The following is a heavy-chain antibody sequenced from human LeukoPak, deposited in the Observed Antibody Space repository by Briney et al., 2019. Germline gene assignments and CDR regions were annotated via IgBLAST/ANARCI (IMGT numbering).Heavy chain of an antibody. V-gene: IGHV4-39*02. CDR1: GGSISRSSYY. J-gene: IGHJ4*02. Sequence: SETLSLTCTVSGGSISRSSYYWGWIRQPPGKGLEWIGSIYYSGSTYYNPSLKSRVTISVDTYKNQFSLKLSSVTAADTAVYYCARERAAAGYFDYWGQGTLATVSS. CDR2: IYYSGST. CDR3: ARERAAAGYFDY. D-gene: IGHD6-13*01.